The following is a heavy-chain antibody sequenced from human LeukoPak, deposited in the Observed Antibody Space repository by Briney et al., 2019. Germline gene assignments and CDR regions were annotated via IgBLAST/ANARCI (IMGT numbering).Heavy chain of an antibody. CDR1: GGSISSYY. V-gene: IGHV4-59*01. CDR2: IYYSGST. CDR3: ARGLLDGYTHPAAFYF. D-gene: IGHD5-24*01. Sequence: SETLSLTCTVSGGSISSYYWSWIRQPPGKGLEWIGYIYYSGSTNYNPSLKSRVTISVDTSKNQFSLKLSSVTAADTAVYYCARGLLDGYTHPAAFYFWGQGTMVTVSS. J-gene: IGHJ3*01.